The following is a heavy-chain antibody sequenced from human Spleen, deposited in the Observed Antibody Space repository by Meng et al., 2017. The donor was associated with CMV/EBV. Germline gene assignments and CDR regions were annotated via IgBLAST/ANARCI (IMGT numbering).Heavy chain of an antibody. CDR1: GGSISSGDYY. CDR2: IYYSGST. J-gene: IGHJ4*02. V-gene: IGHV4-30-4*08. CDR3: ARVRGSVSVWGSYRTFDY. D-gene: IGHD3-16*02. Sequence: QVQLQESGPGLVKPSQTLSLTCTVSGGSISSGDYYWSWIRQPPGKGLEWIGYIYYSGSTYYNPSLKSRVTISVDTSKNQFSLKLSSVTAADTAVYYCARVRGSVSVWGSYRTFDYWGQGTLVTVSS.